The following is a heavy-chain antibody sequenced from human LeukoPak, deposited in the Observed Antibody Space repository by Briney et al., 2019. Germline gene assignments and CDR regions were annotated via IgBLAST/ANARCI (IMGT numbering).Heavy chain of an antibody. CDR1: GYTFTNYG. D-gene: IGHD1/OR15-1a*01. Sequence: ASVKVSRKASGYTFTNYGITWVRQAPGQGLEWMGWISGYRGETNYAENFQGRVTLTTETSTAYMELRSLRSDDTAVYYCAIVHRTSNWNNFDFWGQGTLVTVSS. CDR3: AIVHRTSNWNNFDF. CDR2: ISGYRGET. V-gene: IGHV1-18*01. J-gene: IGHJ4*02.